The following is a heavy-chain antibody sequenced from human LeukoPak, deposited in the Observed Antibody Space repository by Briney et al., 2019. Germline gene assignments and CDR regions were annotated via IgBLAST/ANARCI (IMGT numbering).Heavy chain of an antibody. V-gene: IGHV3-23*01. CDR3: ATRGLITMRWFDP. J-gene: IGHJ5*02. CDR1: GFTFSSYA. Sequence: GGSLRLSCAASGFTFSSYAMSWVRQAPGKGLEWVSGISGSGADTYYADSVKGRFTISRDNSKNTLYLQMNSLRAEDTAIYSCATRGLITMRWFDPWGQGTLVTVSS. CDR2: ISGSGADT. D-gene: IGHD3-10*01.